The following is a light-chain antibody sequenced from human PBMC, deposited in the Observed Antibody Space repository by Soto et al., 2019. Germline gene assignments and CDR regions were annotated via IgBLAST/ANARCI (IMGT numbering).Light chain of an antibody. CDR1: QSVSSN. Sequence: EIVMTQSPATLSVSPGERATLSCRASQSVSSNLAWYQQKPGQAPRVLIYGASTRATGIPARFSGSGSGTAFTLTISSLQSEDFAVYSCQHYNNWPLLTFGGGTKVEIK. J-gene: IGKJ4*01. CDR3: QHYNNWPLLT. CDR2: GAS. V-gene: IGKV3-15*01.